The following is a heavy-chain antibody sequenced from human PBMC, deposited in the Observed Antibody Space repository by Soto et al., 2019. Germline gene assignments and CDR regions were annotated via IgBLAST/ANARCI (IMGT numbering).Heavy chain of an antibody. J-gene: IGHJ4*02. Sequence: QLQLQESGSGLVKPSQTLSLTCAVSGGSISSGGYSWSWIRQPPGKGRGWIGYIYHRESTYYNPSLKSRVTISGDTSKNQFSLKLSSVTAADTAVYSCAREAVYYCAYWGQGTLVTVSS. CDR1: GGSISSGGYS. D-gene: IGHD6-19*01. CDR2: IYHREST. V-gene: IGHV4-30-2*01. CDR3: AREAVYYCAY.